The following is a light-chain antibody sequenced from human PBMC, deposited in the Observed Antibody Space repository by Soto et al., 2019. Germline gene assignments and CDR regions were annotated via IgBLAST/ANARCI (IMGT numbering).Light chain of an antibody. CDR3: QQYNSYSPRT. Sequence: DIQMTQSPSSLSASVGDRVTITCRASQSISSYLNWYQQKPGKAPKLLIYAASTLQNGVPSRFSGSASGTDFTLTISSLQPYDFATYYCQQYNSYSPRTFGQGTKVDNK. J-gene: IGKJ1*01. CDR2: AAS. V-gene: IGKV1-5*01. CDR1: QSISSY.